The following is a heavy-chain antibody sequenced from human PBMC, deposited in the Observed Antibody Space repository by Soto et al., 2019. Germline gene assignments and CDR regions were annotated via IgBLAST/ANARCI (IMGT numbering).Heavy chain of an antibody. J-gene: IGHJ4*02. Sequence: LRLSCAASGFTFSSYGMHWVRQAPGKGLEWVAVISYDGSNKYYADSVKGRFTISRDNSKNTLYLQMNSLRAEDTAVYYCAKEGPDYYDSSGYLYYFDYWGQGTRVTVSS. D-gene: IGHD3-22*01. V-gene: IGHV3-30*18. CDR3: AKEGPDYYDSSGYLYYFDY. CDR2: ISYDGSNK. CDR1: GFTFSSYG.